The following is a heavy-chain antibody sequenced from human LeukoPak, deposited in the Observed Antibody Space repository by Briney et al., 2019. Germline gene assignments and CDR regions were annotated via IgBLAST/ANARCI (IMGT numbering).Heavy chain of an antibody. D-gene: IGHD1-14*01. CDR2: IYPGDSDT. CDR1: GYRFTSYW. CDR3: ARRASGVDY. J-gene: IGHJ4*02. Sequence: GESLKISCKGSGYRFTSYWIAWVRQMPGKGLESMGIIYPGDSDTRYSPSFRGQVTISADKSISTAYLQWSSLKPSDTAMYYCARRASGVDYWGQGTLVTVSS. V-gene: IGHV5-51*01.